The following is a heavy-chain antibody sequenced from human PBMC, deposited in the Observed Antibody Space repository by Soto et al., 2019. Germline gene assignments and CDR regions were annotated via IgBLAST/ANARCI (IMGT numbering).Heavy chain of an antibody. Sequence: PSETLSLTCTVSGGSISSGGYYWSWIRQHPGKGLEWIGYIYYSGSTYYNPSLKSRVTISVDTSKNQFSLKLSSVTAADTAVYYCARDKVVVVVAAISYYYYYMDVWGKGTTVTVSS. CDR2: IYYSGST. J-gene: IGHJ6*03. CDR3: ARDKVVVVVAAISYYYYYMDV. D-gene: IGHD2-15*01. CDR1: GGSISSGGYY. V-gene: IGHV4-31*03.